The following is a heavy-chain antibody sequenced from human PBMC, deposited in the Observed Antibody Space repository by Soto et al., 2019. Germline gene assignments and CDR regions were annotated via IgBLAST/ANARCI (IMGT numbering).Heavy chain of an antibody. CDR3: AGLPTAAGYRDC. J-gene: IGHJ4*02. D-gene: IGHD6-13*01. CDR2: IIPILGIA. Sequence: QVQLVQSGAEVKKPGSSVKVSCKASGGTISSYPISWVRQATGQGLEWMGRIIPILGIANYAQKFQGRVTITAGKSTSTAYMELSSLRSEDTAVYYCAGLPTAAGYRDCWGQGTLVTVSS. CDR1: GGTISSYP. V-gene: IGHV1-69*02.